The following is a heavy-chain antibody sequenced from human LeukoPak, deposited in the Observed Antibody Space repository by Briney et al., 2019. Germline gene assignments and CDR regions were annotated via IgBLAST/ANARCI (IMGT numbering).Heavy chain of an antibody. CDR2: IGASGGST. J-gene: IGHJ4*02. Sequence: GGSLRLSCATSGFTFSSYAMSWVRQAPGKGLEWVSGIGASGGSTYYADSVKGRFTISRGNSKNTLYLQMNSLRTEDAAVYYCAKAEGYDILTGLDYWGQGTLVTVSS. V-gene: IGHV3-23*01. CDR3: AKAEGYDILTGLDY. D-gene: IGHD3-9*01. CDR1: GFTFSSYA.